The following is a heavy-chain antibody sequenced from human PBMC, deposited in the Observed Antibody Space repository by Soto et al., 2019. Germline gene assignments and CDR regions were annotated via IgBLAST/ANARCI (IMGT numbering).Heavy chain of an antibody. D-gene: IGHD3-22*01. J-gene: IGHJ4*02. Sequence: SETLSLTCAVSGGSISSGGYYWSWIRQHPGKGLEWIGYIYHSENTYYNPSLKSRVTISVDTSKNQFSLKLSSVTAADTAVYYCARVKNYDDSGYFYWGQGTLVTVSS. CDR1: GGSISSGGYY. V-gene: IGHV4-31*11. CDR2: IYHSENT. CDR3: ARVKNYDDSGYFY.